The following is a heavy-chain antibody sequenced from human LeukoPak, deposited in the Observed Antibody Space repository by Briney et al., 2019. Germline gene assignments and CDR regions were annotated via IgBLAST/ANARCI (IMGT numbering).Heavy chain of an antibody. D-gene: IGHD3-22*01. V-gene: IGHV4-59*01. J-gene: IGHJ3*02. Sequence: PSETLSLTCAVYGGSFSGYYWSWIRQPPGEGLEWIGYVFYSGSTNYNPSLKSRVTISVDTSKNQFSLRLSSVTAADTAVYYCAQSSAKFDDAFGIWGQGTMITVSS. CDR2: VFYSGST. CDR1: GGSFSGYY. CDR3: AQSSAKFDDAFGI.